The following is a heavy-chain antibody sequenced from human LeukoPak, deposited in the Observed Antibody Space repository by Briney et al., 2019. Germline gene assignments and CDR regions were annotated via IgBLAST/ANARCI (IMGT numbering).Heavy chain of an antibody. V-gene: IGHV4-4*09. J-gene: IGHJ6*03. CDR1: GGSISSYY. CDR2: IYTSGST. Sequence: SETLSLTCTVSGGSISSYYWSWIRQPPGKGLEWIGFIYTSGSTNYNPSLKSRVTISVDTSKNQFSLKLSSVTAADTAVYYCARLSYYYYYMDVWGKGTTVTVSS. CDR3: ARLSYYYYYMDV.